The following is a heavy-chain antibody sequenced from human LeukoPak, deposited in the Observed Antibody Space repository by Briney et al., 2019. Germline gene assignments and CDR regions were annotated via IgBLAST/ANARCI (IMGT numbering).Heavy chain of an antibody. J-gene: IGHJ4*02. Sequence: VASVKVSCTASGYTFTSYYMHWVRQAPGQGLEWMGIINPSGGSTSYAQKFQGRVTMTRDTSTSTVYMELSSLRPEDTAVYYCARDRSRAADYWGQGTLVTVSS. CDR3: ARDRSRAADY. V-gene: IGHV1-46*01. CDR2: INPSGGST. CDR1: GYTFTSYY.